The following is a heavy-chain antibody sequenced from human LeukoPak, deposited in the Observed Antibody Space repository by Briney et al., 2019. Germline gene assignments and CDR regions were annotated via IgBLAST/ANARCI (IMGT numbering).Heavy chain of an antibody. CDR2: ISAYNGNT. V-gene: IGHV1-18*01. D-gene: IGHD2-2*01. J-gene: IGHJ3*02. CDR3: ARGPYQLLPGSAFDI. CDR1: GYTFTSYG. Sequence: ASVKVSCKASGYTFTSYGISWVRQAPGHGLEWMGWISAYNGNTKYAQKLQGRVTMTTDTFTSTDYMELRSLRSDDTAVYYCARGPYQLLPGSAFDIWGQGTMVTVSS.